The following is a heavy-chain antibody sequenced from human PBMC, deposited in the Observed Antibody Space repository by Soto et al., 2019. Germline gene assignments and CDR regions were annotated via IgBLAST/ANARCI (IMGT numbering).Heavy chain of an antibody. J-gene: IGHJ4*02. Sequence: EVQLLESGGGLVPPGGSLSLSCAASGFSFSNHAMNWVRQAPGKGLEWVSAISSSGDRTYYADSVKGRFTISRDNSKNTLYLQLNSLRAEDTAVYYCARLPSPNYFDSSGFDYWGQGTLVSVSS. CDR1: GFSFSNHA. CDR2: ISSSGDRT. V-gene: IGHV3-23*01. D-gene: IGHD3-22*01. CDR3: ARLPSPNYFDSSGFDY.